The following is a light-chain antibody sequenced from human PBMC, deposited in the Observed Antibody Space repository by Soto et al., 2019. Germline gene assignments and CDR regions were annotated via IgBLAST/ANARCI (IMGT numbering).Light chain of an antibody. CDR3: NSYAGTSHV. Sequence: QSALTQPPSASGSPGQSVTISCTGTSSDVGGSKYVSWYQQHPGKAPKLIIYEVSERPSGVPDRFSGSKSGNTASLTVSGLQAEDEAHYYCNSYAGTSHVFGTGTKLTVL. V-gene: IGLV2-8*01. CDR1: SSDVGGSKY. J-gene: IGLJ1*01. CDR2: EVS.